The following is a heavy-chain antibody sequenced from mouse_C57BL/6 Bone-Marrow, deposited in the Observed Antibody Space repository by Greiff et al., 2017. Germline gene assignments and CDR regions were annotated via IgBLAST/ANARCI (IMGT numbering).Heavy chain of an antibody. J-gene: IGHJ4*01. CDR1: GYTFTSYW. CDR2: IDPSDSYT. V-gene: IGHV1-50*01. D-gene: IGHD3-2*02. CDR3: ARRGISGAMDY. Sequence: QVQLQQPGAELVKPGASVKLSCKASGYTFTSYWLQWVKQRPGQGLEWIGEIDPSDSYTNYNQKFKGKATLTVDTSSSAAYVQRSSLTSEDAAVYYCARRGISGAMDYWGQGTSVTVSS.